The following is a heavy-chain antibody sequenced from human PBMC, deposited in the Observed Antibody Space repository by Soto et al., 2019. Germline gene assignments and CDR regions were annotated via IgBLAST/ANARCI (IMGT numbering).Heavy chain of an antibody. V-gene: IGHV3-23*01. CDR1: GFTFSSYA. CDR2: ISGSGGST. D-gene: IGHD1-1*01. J-gene: IGHJ3*02. Sequence: EVQLLESGGGLVQPGGSLRLSCAASGFTFSSYAMSWVRQAPGKGLEWVSAISGSGGSTYYADSVKGRFTISRDNPKNTLYLQMNSLRAEDTAVYYCAKDHKLDDAFDIWGQGTMVTVSS. CDR3: AKDHKLDDAFDI.